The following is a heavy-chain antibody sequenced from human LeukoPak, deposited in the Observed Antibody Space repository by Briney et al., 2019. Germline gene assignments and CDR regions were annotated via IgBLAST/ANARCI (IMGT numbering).Heavy chain of an antibody. CDR1: GGSISSYY. CDR2: IYYSGST. J-gene: IGHJ3*02. CDR3: ARFGSEAYAFDI. D-gene: IGHD3-3*01. V-gene: IGHV4-59*01. Sequence: SETLSLTCTVSGGSISSYYWSWIRQPPGKGLEWIGYIYYSGSTNYNPSLKSRVTISVDTSKNQFSLKLSSVTAADTAVYYCARFGSEAYAFDIWGQGTMVTVSS.